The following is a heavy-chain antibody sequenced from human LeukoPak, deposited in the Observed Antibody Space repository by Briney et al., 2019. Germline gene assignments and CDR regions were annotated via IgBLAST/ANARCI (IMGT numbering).Heavy chain of an antibody. J-gene: IGHJ4*02. V-gene: IGHV5-51*01. CDR1: GSSFTSYW. CDR2: IYPGDSDT. CDR3: ASQGQIVGADDYYFDY. Sequence: GESLKISFKGSGSSFTSYWIGWVRQMPGKGLEWMGIIYPGDSDTRYSPSFQGQVTISADKSISTAYLQWSSLKASDTAMYYCASQGQIVGADDYYFDYWGQGTLVTVSS. D-gene: IGHD1-26*01.